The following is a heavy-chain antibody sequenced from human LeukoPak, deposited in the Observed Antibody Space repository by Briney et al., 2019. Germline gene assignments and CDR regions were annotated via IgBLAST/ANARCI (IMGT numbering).Heavy chain of an antibody. D-gene: IGHD3-3*01. CDR3: ATRGSLTIFGVATTNWFDP. CDR2: INHSGST. Sequence: SETLSLTCAVYGGSFNGYYWSWIRQPPGKGLEWIGEINHSGSTNYNPSLKSRVTISVDTSKSQFSLKLSSVTAADTAVYYCATRGSLTIFGVATTNWFDPWGQGTLVTVSS. V-gene: IGHV4-34*01. CDR1: GGSFNGYY. J-gene: IGHJ5*02.